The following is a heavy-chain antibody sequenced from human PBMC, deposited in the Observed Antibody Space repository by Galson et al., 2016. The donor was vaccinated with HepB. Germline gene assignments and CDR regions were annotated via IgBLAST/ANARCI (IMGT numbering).Heavy chain of an antibody. D-gene: IGHD3-22*01. J-gene: IGHJ1*01. V-gene: IGHV3-13*01. CDR3: TRAGSNDSGGFYSAFFHH. CDR1: GFTFSDYD. CDR2: IGAVGDT. Sequence: SLRLSCAAYGFTFSDYDMHWVRQTTGKGLEWVSAIGAVGDTYYSGSVTGRFTISRENAKNSVYLQINSLTADDTAMYYCTRAGSNDSGGFYSAFFHHWGQGTPVTVSA.